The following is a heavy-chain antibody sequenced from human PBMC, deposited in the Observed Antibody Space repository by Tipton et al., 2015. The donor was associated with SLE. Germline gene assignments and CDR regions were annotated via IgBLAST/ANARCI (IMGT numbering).Heavy chain of an antibody. D-gene: IGHD3-3*01. CDR2: VFSSGSP. J-gene: IGHJ5*01. CDR1: GDSIISRDYY. Sequence: GLVKPSETLSLTCTVSGDSIISRDYYWGWIRQSPGKGLEWIGNVFSSGSPYYNPSLKSRVAISMDTSKNKFSLRVTSVNAADTAVYYCARGPYEFWNPYKWFDSWGQGTLVNVSP. V-gene: IGHV4-39*07. CDR3: ARGPYEFWNPYKWFDS.